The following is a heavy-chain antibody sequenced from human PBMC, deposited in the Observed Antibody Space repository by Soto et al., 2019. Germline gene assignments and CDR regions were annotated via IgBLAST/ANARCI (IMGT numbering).Heavy chain of an antibody. V-gene: IGHV2-70*01. CDR2: IDWDDHK. J-gene: IGHJ4*02. CDR3: ARINYYDSSGCHPRYFDY. Sequence: SGPTLVNPTQTLALTCTFSGFSLSSSGMCVSWIRQPRGKALEWLALIDWDDHKYDSTSLKTRLTISKDTSKNQVVLTMTNMNPVDTATYYCARINYYDSSGCHPRYFDYWGQGTLVTVSS. D-gene: IGHD3-22*01. CDR1: GFSLSSSGMC.